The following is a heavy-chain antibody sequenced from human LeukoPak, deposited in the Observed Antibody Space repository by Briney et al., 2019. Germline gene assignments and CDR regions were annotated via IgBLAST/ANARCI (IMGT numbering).Heavy chain of an antibody. CDR2: IYYSGST. Sequence: SETLSLTCTVSGGSISSYYWSWIRQPPGKGLEWIGYIYYSGSTNYNPSLKSRVTISVDTSKNQFSLKLSSVTAADTAVYYCARRGNYYDSSVNWFDPWGQGTLVTVSS. J-gene: IGHJ5*02. D-gene: IGHD3-22*01. CDR3: ARRGNYYDSSVNWFDP. CDR1: GGSISSYY. V-gene: IGHV4-59*08.